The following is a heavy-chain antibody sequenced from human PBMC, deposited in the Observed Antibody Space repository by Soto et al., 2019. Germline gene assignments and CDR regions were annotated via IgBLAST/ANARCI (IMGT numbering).Heavy chain of an antibody. Sequence: GGSLRLSCAASGFTFSSYGMHWVRQAPGKGLEWVAVIWYDGSNKYYADSVKGRFTISRDNSKNTLYLQMNSLRAEDTAVYYCARDSGITIFGVVPPGMDVWGQGTTVTV. CDR1: GFTFSSYG. CDR3: ARDSGITIFGVVPPGMDV. V-gene: IGHV3-33*01. J-gene: IGHJ6*02. CDR2: IWYDGSNK. D-gene: IGHD3-3*01.